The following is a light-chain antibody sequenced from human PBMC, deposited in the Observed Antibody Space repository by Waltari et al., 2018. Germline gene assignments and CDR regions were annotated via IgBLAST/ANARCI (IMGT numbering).Light chain of an antibody. J-gene: IGLJ3*02. CDR3: CSYAGSILGV. CDR1: SSDVGGYNY. CDR2: DVS. V-gene: IGLV2-23*02. Sequence: QSALTQPASVSGSPGQSITISCTGTSSDVGGYNYVSWYQQHPGKAPKLMIYDVSKRPSGVSNRFSGSKSGNTASLTISGLQAEDEADYYCCSYAGSILGVFGGGTKLTVL.